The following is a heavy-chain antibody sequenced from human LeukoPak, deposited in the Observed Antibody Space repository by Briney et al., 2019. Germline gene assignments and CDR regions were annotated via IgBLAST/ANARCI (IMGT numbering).Heavy chain of an antibody. Sequence: GGSLRLSCAASGFTFSSYAMSWVRQAPGKGLEWVSGTSGSGGSTYYADSVKGRVTISRDNSKNTPYLQLNSLRADDTAVYYCAKRRIAAAAIDYWGQGTLVTVSS. CDR1: GFTFSSYA. CDR3: AKRRIAAAAIDY. CDR2: TSGSGGST. D-gene: IGHD6-13*01. V-gene: IGHV3-23*01. J-gene: IGHJ4*02.